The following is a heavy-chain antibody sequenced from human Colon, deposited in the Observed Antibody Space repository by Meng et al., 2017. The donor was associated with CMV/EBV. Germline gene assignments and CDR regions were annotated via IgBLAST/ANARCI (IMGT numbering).Heavy chain of an antibody. D-gene: IGHD1-14*01. CDR3: ARDLTTDYNYYYGMDV. Sequence: GESLKISCAASGFVFSSFWMTWVRQAPGKGLEWVATIKQTGREKFYADSVKGRFTISRDNAKNSVFLQMNSLRNEDTGVYYCARDLTTDYNYYYGMDVWGHGTTVTVSS. J-gene: IGHJ6*02. V-gene: IGHV3-7*01. CDR1: GFVFSSFW. CDR2: IKQTGREK.